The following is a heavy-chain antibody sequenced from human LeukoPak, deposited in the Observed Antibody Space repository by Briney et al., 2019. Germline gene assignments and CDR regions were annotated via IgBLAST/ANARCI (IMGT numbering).Heavy chain of an antibody. V-gene: IGHV3-23*01. D-gene: IGHD3-10*01. CDR1: GFTFSSYA. CDR3: AKDKRDVLLWFGEPQEGNYYYYYGMDV. Sequence: PGGSLRLSCAASGFTFSSYAMSWVRQAPGKGLEWVSAISGSGGSTYYADSVKGRFTISRDNSKNTLYLQMNSLRAEDTAVYYCAKDKRDVLLWFGEPQEGNYYYYYGMDVWGQGTTVTVSS. CDR2: ISGSGGST. J-gene: IGHJ6*02.